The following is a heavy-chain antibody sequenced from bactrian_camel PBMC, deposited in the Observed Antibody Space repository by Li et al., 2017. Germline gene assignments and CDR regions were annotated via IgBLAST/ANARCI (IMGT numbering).Heavy chain of an antibody. J-gene: IGHJ4*01. CDR2: LADNGGSPFA. CDR3: AGGPRVLGRSCLSGSQRY. CDR1: GFRLSYSPYC. V-gene: IGHV3S26*01. D-gene: IGHD7*01. Sequence: HVQLVESGGGSVQAGGSVTLSCAASGFRLSYSPYCMSWFRRPPGKEREGVAALADNGGSPFATYADSVKGRFTISTDSAKNTLYLQMDTLKPEDTGTYICAGGPRVLGRSCLSGSQRYWGQGTQVTVS.